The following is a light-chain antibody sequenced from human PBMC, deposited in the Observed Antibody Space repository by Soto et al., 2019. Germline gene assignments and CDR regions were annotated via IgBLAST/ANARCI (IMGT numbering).Light chain of an antibody. V-gene: IGKV3-20*01. Sequence: IVWTQSPATLSLSPGERATPAGSGSQDVSSSYLAWYQQKPGQAPRLLIYAASTRASGIPDRFTGRGSGTDFSLTISRLEPEDSAVYFCQQYGDSPGTFGQGTKVDIK. CDR3: QQYGDSPGT. CDR1: QDVSSSY. J-gene: IGKJ1*01. CDR2: AAS.